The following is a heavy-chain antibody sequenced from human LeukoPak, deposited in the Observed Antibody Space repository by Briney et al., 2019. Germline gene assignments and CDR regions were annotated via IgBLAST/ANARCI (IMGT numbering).Heavy chain of an antibody. V-gene: IGHV3-23*01. CDR2: ISGSGGST. CDR3: AKEGLTDSSGPFDI. CDR1: GFTFNRYA. Sequence: PGGSLRLSCAASGFTFNRYAMSWLRQAPGKGLEWVSPISGSGGSTYYADSVKGRFTISRDNSKNTLYLQMNSLRAEDTAVYYCAKEGLTDSSGPFDIWGQGTMVTVSS. D-gene: IGHD3-22*01. J-gene: IGHJ3*02.